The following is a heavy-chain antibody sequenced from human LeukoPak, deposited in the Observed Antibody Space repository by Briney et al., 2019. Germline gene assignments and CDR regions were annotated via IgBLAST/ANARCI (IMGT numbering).Heavy chain of an antibody. J-gene: IGHJ6*02. Sequence: GRSLRLSCAASGFTFSTYGMHWVRQAPGKGLQWVAVIWDDGGNKYYADSVKGRFTISRDNSKNTLYLQMNSLRAEDTAVYYCAKEGIVVVPAAKLYYYYGMDVWGQGTTVTVSS. V-gene: IGHV3-33*06. CDR2: IWDDGGNK. D-gene: IGHD2-2*01. CDR1: GFTFSTYG. CDR3: AKEGIVVVPAAKLYYYYGMDV.